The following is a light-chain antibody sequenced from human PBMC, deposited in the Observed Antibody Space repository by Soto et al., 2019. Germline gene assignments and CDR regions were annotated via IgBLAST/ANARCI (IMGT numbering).Light chain of an antibody. Sequence: QFVLTQPASVSGSPGQSITISCTGTSSDIGGYNSVSRYQQQPGKAPKLMIYNVYDRPSGISYRFSGSKSGNTASLTISGLQGEDEADYYCSSYTGSRTYVFGTGTKVTVL. V-gene: IGLV2-14*03. CDR1: SSDIGGYNS. CDR2: NVY. J-gene: IGLJ1*01. CDR3: SSYTGSRTYV.